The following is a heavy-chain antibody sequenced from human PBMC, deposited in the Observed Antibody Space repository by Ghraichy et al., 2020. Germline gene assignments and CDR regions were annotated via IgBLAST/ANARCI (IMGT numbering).Heavy chain of an antibody. D-gene: IGHD4-17*01. V-gene: IGHV1-18*01. CDR1: GYTFTSYG. CDR2: ISAYNGNT. CDR3: ARDPFRANTVTTFRYGMDV. Sequence: ASVKVSCKASGYTFTSYGISWVRQAPGQGLEWMGWISAYNGNTNYAQKLQGRDTMTTDTSTSTAYMELRSLRSDDTAVYYCARDPFRANTVTTFRYGMDVWGQGTTVTVSS. J-gene: IGHJ6*02.